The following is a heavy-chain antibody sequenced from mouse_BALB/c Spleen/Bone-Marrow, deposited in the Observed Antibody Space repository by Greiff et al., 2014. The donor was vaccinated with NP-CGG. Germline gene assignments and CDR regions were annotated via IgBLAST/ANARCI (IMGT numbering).Heavy chain of an antibody. J-gene: IGHJ2*01. CDR1: GYNIKDYY. V-gene: IGHV14-4*02. CDR2: NDPENGDT. CDR3: NARGDYDFDYFDY. D-gene: IGHD2-4*01. Sequence: EVQLQQSGAELVRSGASVKLSCTVSGYNIKDYYMHWVKQRPEQGLEWIGWNDPENGDTEYAPKFQGKATMTADTSSNTAYLQLSSLTSEDTAVYYCNARGDYDFDYFDYWGQGTTLTVSS.